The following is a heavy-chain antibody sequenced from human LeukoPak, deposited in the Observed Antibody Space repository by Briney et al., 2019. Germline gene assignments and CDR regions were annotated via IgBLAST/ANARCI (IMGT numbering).Heavy chain of an antibody. Sequence: PSETLSLTCTVSGGSISSYYWSWIRQPPGKGLEWIGYIYYSGSTNYNPSLKSRVTISVDTSENQFSLKLSSVTAADTAVYYCARLVIGGSTRIFDYWGQGTLVTVSS. CDR2: IYYSGST. J-gene: IGHJ4*02. D-gene: IGHD2-21*01. CDR3: ARLVIGGSTRIFDY. CDR1: GGSISSYY. V-gene: IGHV4-59*08.